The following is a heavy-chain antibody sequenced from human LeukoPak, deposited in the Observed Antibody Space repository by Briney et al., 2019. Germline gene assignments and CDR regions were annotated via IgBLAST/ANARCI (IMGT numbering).Heavy chain of an antibody. CDR2: IYSGGST. J-gene: IGHJ4*02. V-gene: IGHV3-53*01. Sequence: GGSLRLSCAASGFTFSSYEMSWVRQAPGKGLEWVSVIYSGGSTYYADSVKGRFTISRDNSKSTLSLQMNSLRAEDTAIYYCATYRQVLLPFESWGQGTLVTVSS. CDR1: GFTFSSYE. CDR3: ATYRQVLLPFES. D-gene: IGHD2-8*02.